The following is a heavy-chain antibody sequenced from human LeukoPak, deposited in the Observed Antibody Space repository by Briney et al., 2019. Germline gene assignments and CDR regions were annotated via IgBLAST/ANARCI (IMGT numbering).Heavy chain of an antibody. V-gene: IGHV1-69*13. CDR2: IIPIFGTA. CDR3: ARGIPGQWLGIHYFDY. CDR1: GYTFSSYA. J-gene: IGHJ4*02. Sequence: ASVKVSCQASGYTFSSYAISWVRQAPGQGLEWMGGIIPIFGTANYAQKFQGRVTITADESTSTAYMELSSLRSEDTAVYYCARGIPGQWLGIHYFDYWGQGTLVTVSS. D-gene: IGHD6-19*01.